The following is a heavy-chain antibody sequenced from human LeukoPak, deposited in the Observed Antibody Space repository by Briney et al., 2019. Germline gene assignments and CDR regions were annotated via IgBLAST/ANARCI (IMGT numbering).Heavy chain of an antibody. Sequence: SQTLSLTCTVSGGSISSGGYYWSWIRQDPGTGLEWIGYIYYSGSTYYNPSPKSRVTISGDTSKNQFSLKPSSVTAADTAVYYCAKLGTMQQLDYYGSGKYFDYWGQGTLVTVSS. V-gene: IGHV4-31*03. CDR1: GGSISSGGYY. J-gene: IGHJ4*02. CDR3: AKLGTMQQLDYYGSGKYFDY. CDR2: IYYSGST. D-gene: IGHD3-10*01.